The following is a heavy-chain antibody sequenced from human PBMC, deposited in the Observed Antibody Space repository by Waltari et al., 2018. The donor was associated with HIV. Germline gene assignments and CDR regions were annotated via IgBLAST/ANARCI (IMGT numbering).Heavy chain of an antibody. CDR1: GFTFSSYS. Sequence: EVQLVESGGGLVQPGGSLRLSRAASGFTFSSYSMNWVRQAPGRGLEWVSYISSSSGTIYYADSVKGRFTISRDNAKNSLYLQMNSLRDEDTAVYYCARSPLYYYDSSGYYFDYWGQGTLLTVSS. V-gene: IGHV3-48*02. J-gene: IGHJ4*02. CDR2: ISSSSGTI. D-gene: IGHD3-22*01. CDR3: ARSPLYYYDSSGYYFDY.